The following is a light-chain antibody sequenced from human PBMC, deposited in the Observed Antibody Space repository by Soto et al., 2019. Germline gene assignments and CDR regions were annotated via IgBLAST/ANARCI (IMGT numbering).Light chain of an antibody. CDR1: SSDVGGYNY. V-gene: IGLV2-11*01. Sequence: QSVLTQPPSVSGSPGQSVTISCTGTSSDVGGYNYVAWYQQHPGKAPKVMIYDVSKRPSGVPDRFSGSKSGNTASLTISGLQAEDEADYYCCSNAGNLVVFGTGTQLTVL. J-gene: IGLJ1*01. CDR3: CSNAGNLVV. CDR2: DVS.